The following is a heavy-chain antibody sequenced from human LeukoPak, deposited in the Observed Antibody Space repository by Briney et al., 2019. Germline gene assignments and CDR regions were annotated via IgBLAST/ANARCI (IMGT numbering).Heavy chain of an antibody. V-gene: IGHV1-69*04. CDR1: GVTFSSYP. J-gene: IGHJ4*02. CDR2: IHPSLGIA. D-gene: IGHD1/OR15-1a*01. CDR3: AREREHAEDY. Sequence: ASVKVSCKASGVTFSSYPIRWVRPAPGQRLELMGRIHPSLGIANYAQKFQGRVTITADKSTSTAYMELSSLRAEDTAAYYCAREREHAEDYWGQGTLVTVSS.